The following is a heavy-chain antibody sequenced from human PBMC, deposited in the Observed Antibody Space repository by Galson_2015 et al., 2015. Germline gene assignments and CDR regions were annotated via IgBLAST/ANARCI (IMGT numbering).Heavy chain of an antibody. D-gene: IGHD2-2*01. CDR1: GGTFSSYA. V-gene: IGHV1-69*01. CDR3: ASPKDCSSTSCLNAYYYYGMDV. J-gene: IGHJ6*02. CDR2: IIPIFGTA. Sequence: QSGAEVKKPGESLRISCKASGGTFSSYAISWVRQAPGQGLEWMGGIIPIFGTANYAQKFQGRVTITADESTSTAYMELSSLRSEDTAVYYCASPKDCSSTSCLNAYYYYGMDVWGQGTTVTVSS.